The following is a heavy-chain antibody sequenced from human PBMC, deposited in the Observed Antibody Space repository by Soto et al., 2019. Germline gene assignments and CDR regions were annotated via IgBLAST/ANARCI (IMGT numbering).Heavy chain of an antibody. Sequence: QVQLQQWGAGLLKPSETLSLTCAVYGGSFSGYYWTWIRQPPGTGLEWIGEINHSGSTNYNPSLMSRVTISVDTYKNQFSLKLTSVTAADTAVYYCARDKITGLFDYWGQGTLVTVSS. CDR2: INHSGST. J-gene: IGHJ4*02. D-gene: IGHD2-8*02. V-gene: IGHV4-34*01. CDR3: ARDKITGLFDY. CDR1: GGSFSGYY.